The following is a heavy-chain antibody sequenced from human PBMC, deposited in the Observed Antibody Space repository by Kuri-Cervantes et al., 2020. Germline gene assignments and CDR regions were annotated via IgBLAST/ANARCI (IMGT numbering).Heavy chain of an antibody. CDR3: ARHDYGVDY. CDR2: IYHSGST. V-gene: IGHV4-30-2*01. Sequence: LRLSCAVSGGSISSGGYSWSWVRQPPGKGLEWIGYIYHSGSTNYNPSLKSRVTISVDKSKNQFSLKLSAVTAADTAVYYCARHDYGVDYWGQGTLVTVSS. J-gene: IGHJ4*02. CDR1: GGSISSGGYS. D-gene: IGHD4-17*01.